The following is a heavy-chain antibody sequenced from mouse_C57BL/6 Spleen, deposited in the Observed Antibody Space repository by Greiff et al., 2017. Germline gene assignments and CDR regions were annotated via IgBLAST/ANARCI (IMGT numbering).Heavy chain of an antibody. Sequence: EVQLVESGGGLVQPGGSLKLSCAASGFTFSDYGMAWVRQAPRKGPEWVAFISNLAYSIYYADTVTGRFTISRANAKNTLYLEMSSLRSEDTAMYYCARASLREGFDYWGQGTTLTVSA. CDR3: ARASLREGFDY. CDR1: GFTFSDYG. D-gene: IGHD6-1*01. J-gene: IGHJ2*01. V-gene: IGHV5-15*01. CDR2: ISNLAYSI.